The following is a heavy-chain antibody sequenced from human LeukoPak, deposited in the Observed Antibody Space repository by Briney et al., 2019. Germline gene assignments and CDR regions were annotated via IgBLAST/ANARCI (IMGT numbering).Heavy chain of an antibody. D-gene: IGHD3-10*01. CDR2: INHSGST. CDR3: ARGGITMVRGVRPSGGLRFDP. J-gene: IGHJ5*02. Sequence: SETLSLTCAVYGGSFSGYYWSWIRQTPGKGLEWIGEINHSGSTNYNPSLKSRVTISVDTSKNQFSLKLSSVTAADTAVYYCARGGITMVRGVRPSGGLRFDPWGQGTLVTASS. CDR1: GGSFSGYY. V-gene: IGHV4-34*01.